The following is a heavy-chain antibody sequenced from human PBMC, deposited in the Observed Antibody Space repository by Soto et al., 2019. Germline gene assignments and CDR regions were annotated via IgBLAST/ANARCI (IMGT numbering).Heavy chain of an antibody. D-gene: IGHD4-4*01. CDR2: MNPNSGNA. V-gene: IGHV1-8*01. CDR1: GYSFTRHD. J-gene: IGHJ5*02. Sequence: QVQLVQSGAEVRKPGASVRVSCKATGYSFTRHDINWLRQAAGQGLEWMGWMNPNSGNAVYAQKFQWRVTMKRNTSITTAYIEVTSLKSEDTAVYFCARGAYNDYSHWFDPWGEGTLVTVSS. CDR3: ARGAYNDYSHWFDP.